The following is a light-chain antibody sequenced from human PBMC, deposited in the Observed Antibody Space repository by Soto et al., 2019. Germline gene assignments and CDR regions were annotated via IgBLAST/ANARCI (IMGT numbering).Light chain of an antibody. J-gene: IGLJ1*01. CDR2: AVT. CDR1: RGDVGAYNL. V-gene: IGLV2-14*01. CDR3: NAYTTSSTLV. Sequence: QSALTQPASVSGPPGQSITISCTGTRGDVGAYNLVSWYQKHPGKAPKLMTYAVTNRPSGISNRFFGSKSANTASLTISGVQAEDAADDYCNAYTTSSTLVFGYGTKLTVL.